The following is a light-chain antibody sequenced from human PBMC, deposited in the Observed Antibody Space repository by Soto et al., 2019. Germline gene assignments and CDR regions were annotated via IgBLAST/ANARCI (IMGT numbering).Light chain of an antibody. V-gene: IGLV2-11*01. CDR2: DVN. J-gene: IGLJ2*01. Sequence: QSALTQPRSVSGSPGQSVTISCTGTNNNVATYISVSWFQQHPGKVPKLMIYDVNKRPSGVPDRFSGSKSGNTASLTISGLQAEDEADYYCCSYGGNYDVVFGGGTKLTVL. CDR1: NNNVATYIS. CDR3: CSYGGNYDVV.